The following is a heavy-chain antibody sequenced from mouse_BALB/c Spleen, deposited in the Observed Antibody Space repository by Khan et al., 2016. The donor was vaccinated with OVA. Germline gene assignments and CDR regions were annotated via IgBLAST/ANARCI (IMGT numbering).Heavy chain of an antibody. CDR2: IYYSGTV. CDR3: ARDDGSLDGYFDV. D-gene: IGHD1-1*01. CDR1: GISITSGNYR. V-gene: IGHV3-5*02. J-gene: IGHJ1*01. Sequence: EVQLLESGPGLVKPSQTVSLTCTVTGISITSGNYRWSWIRQFPGNKLEWIGNIYYSGTVTYNPSLTIRTTITRDTSKNQFFLDMNPFTAEDTATDYCARDDGSLDGYFDVWGEGTMVTVS.